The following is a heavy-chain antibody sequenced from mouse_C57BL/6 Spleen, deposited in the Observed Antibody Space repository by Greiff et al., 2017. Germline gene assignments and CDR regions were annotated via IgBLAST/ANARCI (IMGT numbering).Heavy chain of an antibody. CDR3: ASNYGSRGGAMDY. Sequence: VQLQQSGTELMKPGASVKLSCKATGYTFTGYWIEWVKQRPGHGLEWIGEILPGSGSTNYNEKFKGKATFTADTPSNTAYMQLSSLTTEDSAIYYCASNYGSRGGAMDYWGQGTSVTVSS. D-gene: IGHD1-1*01. CDR1: GYTFTGYW. J-gene: IGHJ4*01. V-gene: IGHV1-9*01. CDR2: ILPGSGST.